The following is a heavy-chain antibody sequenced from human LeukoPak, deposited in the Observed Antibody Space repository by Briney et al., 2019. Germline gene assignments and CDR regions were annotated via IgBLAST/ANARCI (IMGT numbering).Heavy chain of an antibody. D-gene: IGHD4-11*01. CDR2: IIPIFGTA. V-gene: IGHV1-69*05. Sequence: SVKVSCKASGGTFSSYAISWVRQAPGQGLEWMGGIIPIFGTANYAQKFQGRVTITTNESTNTAYMELSSLRSEDTAVYYCAREPTMTTVTTGPSSEYFQHWGQGTLVTVSS. CDR1: GGTFSSYA. J-gene: IGHJ1*01. CDR3: AREPTMTTVTTGPSSEYFQH.